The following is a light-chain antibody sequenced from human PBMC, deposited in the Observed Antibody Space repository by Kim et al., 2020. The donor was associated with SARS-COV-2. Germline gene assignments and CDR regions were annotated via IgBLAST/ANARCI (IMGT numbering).Light chain of an antibody. CDR3: QAWDSSTGGV. V-gene: IGLV3-1*01. CDR1: KLGDKY. J-gene: IGLJ2*01. Sequence: SYELTQPPSVSVSPGQTASITCSGNKLGDKYACWYQQKPGQSPVLVIYQDRKRPSGIPQRFSGSSSGNTATLTISGAQAMDEADYYCQAWDSSTGGVVGG. CDR2: QDR.